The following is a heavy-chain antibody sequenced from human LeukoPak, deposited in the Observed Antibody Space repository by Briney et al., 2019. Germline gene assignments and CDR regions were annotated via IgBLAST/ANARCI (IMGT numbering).Heavy chain of an antibody. V-gene: IGHV1-8*01. CDR1: GYTFTSYD. D-gene: IGHD3-10*01. CDR3: ARGQNVLLRFGEFINWFDP. CDR2: MNPNSGNT. Sequence: ASVKVSCKASGYTFTSYDINWVRQATGQGLEWMGWMNPNSGNTGYAQKFQGRVTMTRNTSISTAYMELSSLRSEDTAVYYCARGQNVLLRFGEFINWFDPWGQGTLVTVSS. J-gene: IGHJ5*02.